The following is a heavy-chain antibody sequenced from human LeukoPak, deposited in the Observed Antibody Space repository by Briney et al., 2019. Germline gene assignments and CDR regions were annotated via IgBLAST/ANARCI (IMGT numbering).Heavy chain of an antibody. J-gene: IGHJ4*02. CDR3: AKEPQYSSSWSIDY. CDR2: ISGSGGST. Sequence: GGSVRLPCAASGFTFSSYAMLWARHAPGRGLVWVSGISGSGGSTYYADSMKGRFTISSDNTKNTLYLKMTSLRAEDTAVYYCAKEPQYSSSWSIDYWGQGTLVTVSS. CDR1: GFTFSSYA. D-gene: IGHD6-13*01. V-gene: IGHV3-23*01.